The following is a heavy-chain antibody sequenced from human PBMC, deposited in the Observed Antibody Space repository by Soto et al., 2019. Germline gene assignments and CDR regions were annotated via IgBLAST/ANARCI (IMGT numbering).Heavy chain of an antibody. D-gene: IGHD2-2*01. CDR2: IYHSGST. CDR1: GGSISSGGYS. Sequence: LQLQESGSGLVKPSQTLSLTCAVSGGSISSGGYSWSWIRQPPGKGLEWIGYIYHSGSTYYNPSLKSRVTISVDRSKNQFSLKPSSVTAADTAVYYCARDPVVPAYNWFDPWGQGTLVTGSS. J-gene: IGHJ5*02. V-gene: IGHV4-30-2*01. CDR3: ARDPVVPAYNWFDP.